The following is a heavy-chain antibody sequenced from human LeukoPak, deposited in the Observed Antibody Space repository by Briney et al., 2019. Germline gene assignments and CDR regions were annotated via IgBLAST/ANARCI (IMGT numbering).Heavy chain of an antibody. D-gene: IGHD6-13*01. J-gene: IGHJ4*02. V-gene: IGHV4-39*01. CDR3: ARRPASIAEAYFDY. CDR1: GGSISSSSYY. Sequence: PSETLSLTCTVSGGSISSSSYYWGWIRQPPGKGLEWIGSIYYSGSTYYNLSLKSRVTISVDTSKNQFSLKLSSVTAADTAVYYCARRPASIAEAYFDYWGQGTLVTVSS. CDR2: IYYSGST.